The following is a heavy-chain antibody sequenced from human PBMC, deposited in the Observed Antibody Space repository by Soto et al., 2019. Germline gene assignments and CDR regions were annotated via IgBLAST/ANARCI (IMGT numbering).Heavy chain of an antibody. D-gene: IGHD3-10*01. CDR2: ILNSGRA. Sequence: SETLSLTCSVSGGSISSGDNYWSWIRQPPGKGLECIGYILNSGRAHYTPSLRSRLAISVDTSRNQFSLKLSSVTAADTAVYYCARTSWFGELSFDYWGLGTLVTVSS. CDR1: GGSISSGDNY. J-gene: IGHJ4*02. V-gene: IGHV4-30-4*01. CDR3: ARTSWFGELSFDY.